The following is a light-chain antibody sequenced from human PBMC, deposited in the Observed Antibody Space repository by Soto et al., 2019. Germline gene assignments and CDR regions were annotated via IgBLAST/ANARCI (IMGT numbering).Light chain of an antibody. CDR1: SSDVGGYNY. Sequence: QSVLTQPASVSGSHGLSITISCTGTSSDVGGYNYVSWYQQHPGKAPKLMIYEVSNRPSGVSNRFSGSKSGNTASLTISGLQAEDEADYYCSSYTSSSTPYVFGTGTNVTVL. CDR2: EVS. CDR3: SSYTSSSTPYV. J-gene: IGLJ1*01. V-gene: IGLV2-14*01.